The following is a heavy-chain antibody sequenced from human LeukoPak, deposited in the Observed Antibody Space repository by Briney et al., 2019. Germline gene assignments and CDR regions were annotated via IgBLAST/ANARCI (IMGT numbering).Heavy chain of an antibody. CDR3: VLNYYDSSGPYYFDY. V-gene: IGHV5-51*01. CDR1: GYSFTSYW. D-gene: IGHD3-22*01. J-gene: IGHJ4*02. CDR2: VYPGDSDT. Sequence: GESLKISCKGSGYSFTSYWIGWVRQMPGKGLEWMGIVYPGDSDTRYSPSFQGQVTISADKSISTAYLQWSSLKASDAAMYYCVLNYYDSSGPYYFDYWGQGTLVTVSS.